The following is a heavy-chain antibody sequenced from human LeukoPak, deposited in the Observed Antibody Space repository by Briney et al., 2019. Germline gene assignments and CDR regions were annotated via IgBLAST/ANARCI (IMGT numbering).Heavy chain of an antibody. CDR1: GFTFSSNG. Sequence: PGGSLRLSCAASGFTFSSNGMHWVRQAPGSGLEGVALIWYDGSNKYYADSVKGRFTISRDNSKNTLYLQMNSLRAEDTAVYYCAPPRGVRGGVGSFDLWGRGTLVIVSS. D-gene: IGHD3-10*01. CDR2: IWYDGSNK. CDR3: APPRGVRGGVGSFDL. V-gene: IGHV3-33*01. J-gene: IGHJ2*01.